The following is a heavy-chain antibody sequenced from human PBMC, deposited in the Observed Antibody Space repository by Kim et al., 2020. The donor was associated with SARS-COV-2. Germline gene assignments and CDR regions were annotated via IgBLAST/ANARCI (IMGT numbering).Heavy chain of an antibody. CDR2: IHYSGST. J-gene: IGHJ6*02. Sequence: SETLSLTCTVSGGSISSYYWSWIRQPPGKGLEWIGYIHYSGSTNYNPSLKSRVTISVATSKNQFSLKLSSVTAADTAMYYCAGPSIAARPGYYCYGMDVWGQGTTVTVSS. CDR1: GGSISSYY. D-gene: IGHD6-6*01. CDR3: AGPSIAARPGYYCYGMDV. V-gene: IGHV4-59*01.